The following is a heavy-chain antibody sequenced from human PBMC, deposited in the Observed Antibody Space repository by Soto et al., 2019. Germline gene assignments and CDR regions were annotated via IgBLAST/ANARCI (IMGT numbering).Heavy chain of an antibody. D-gene: IGHD6-13*01. V-gene: IGHV4-31*03. Sequence: TLSLTYPFSGGSLSSGGYCLSWHSQHPGKGLEWIGYIYYSGSTYYNPSLKSRVTISVDTSKNQFSLKLSSVTAADTAVYYCARGHSSSWSINWFDPWGQGTRVNVSA. CDR2: IYYSGST. J-gene: IGHJ5*02. CDR1: GGSLSSGGYC. CDR3: ARGHSSSWSINWFDP.